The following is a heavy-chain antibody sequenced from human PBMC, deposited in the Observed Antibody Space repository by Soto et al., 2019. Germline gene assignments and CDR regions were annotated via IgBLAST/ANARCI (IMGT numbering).Heavy chain of an antibody. CDR1: GGSFRGYY. CDR2: IKHSGST. J-gene: IGHJ4*02. V-gene: IGHV4-34*01. CDR3: ARGDILTGYSF. D-gene: IGHD3-9*01. Sequence: SETLSLTCAVYGGSFRGYYWSWIRQPPGKGLEWIGEIKHSGSTNYNPSLKSRVTISVDTSKNQFSLKLSSVTAADTAVYYCARGDILTGYSFWGQGTLVTVSS.